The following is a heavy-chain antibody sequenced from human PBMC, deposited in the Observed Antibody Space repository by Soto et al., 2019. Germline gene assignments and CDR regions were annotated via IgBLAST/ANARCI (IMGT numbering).Heavy chain of an antibody. CDR3: ARDFYYYGSGTMGGYFDY. CDR2: IYSGGST. Sequence: VQLVESGGGLLKPGGSLRLSCAASGFTFSDYYMSWIRQAPGKGLEWVSVIYSGGSTNNADSVKGRFAISRDNSKNTLYLQMNSLRAEDTAVYYCARDFYYYGSGTMGGYFDYWGQGTLVTVSS. CDR1: GFTFSDYY. D-gene: IGHD3-10*01. V-gene: IGHV3-66*01. J-gene: IGHJ4*02.